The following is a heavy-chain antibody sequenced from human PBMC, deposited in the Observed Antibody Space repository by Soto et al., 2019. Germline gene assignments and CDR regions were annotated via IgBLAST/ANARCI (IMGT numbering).Heavy chain of an antibody. CDR1: GFTFSSYA. CDR3: AKGLYYYDSSGYFVFDY. Sequence: PVGSLRLSCAASGFTFSSYAMSWVRQAPGKGLEWVSAISGSGGSTYYADSVKGRFTISRDNSKNTLYLQMNSLRAEDTAVYYCAKGLYYYDSSGYFVFDYWGQGTLVTVS. CDR2: ISGSGGST. V-gene: IGHV3-23*01. D-gene: IGHD3-22*01. J-gene: IGHJ4*02.